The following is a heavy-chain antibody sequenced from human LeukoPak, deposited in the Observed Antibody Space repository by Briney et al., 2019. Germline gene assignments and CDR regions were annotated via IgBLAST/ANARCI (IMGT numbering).Heavy chain of an antibody. J-gene: IGHJ6*02. CDR1: GYTFTSYA. V-gene: IGHV1-3*01. CDR3: ARGPRITIFGVVSPYGMDV. CDR2: INAGNGNT. D-gene: IGHD3-3*01. Sequence: ASVKVSCKASGYTFTSYAMHWVRQAPGQRLEWMGWINAGNGNTKYSQKFQGRVTITRDTSASTAYMELSSLRSEDTAVYYCARGPRITIFGVVSPYGMDVWGQGTTVTVSS.